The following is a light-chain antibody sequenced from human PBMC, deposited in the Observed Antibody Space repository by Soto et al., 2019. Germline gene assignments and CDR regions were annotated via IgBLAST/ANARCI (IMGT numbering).Light chain of an antibody. CDR2: VAS. J-gene: IGKJ2*01. CDR3: QQHNSYPRT. Sequence: DIQLPQSPSFLSASVGDRVTIRCRASQGISTYLAWYQQKPGNAPKLLIHVASILQRGVPSRFSGSGSGTEFTLTISSLQPEDFATYYCQQHNSYPRTFGQGTQLEIK. V-gene: IGKV1-9*01. CDR1: QGISTY.